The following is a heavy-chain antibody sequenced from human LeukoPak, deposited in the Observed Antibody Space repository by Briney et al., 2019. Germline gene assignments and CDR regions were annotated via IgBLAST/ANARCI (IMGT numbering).Heavy chain of an antibody. D-gene: IGHD4-23*01. CDR1: GYTFISNG. CDR3: ARGSHGGNSVLFDY. J-gene: IGHJ4*02. Sequence: ASVKVSCKASGYTFISNGISWVRRAPGQGLEWMGWISGYNGNTNYAQKLQGRVTMTTDTSTSTAYMELRSLRSDDTAVYYCARGSHGGNSVLFDYWGQGTLVTVSS. V-gene: IGHV1-18*01. CDR2: ISGYNGNT.